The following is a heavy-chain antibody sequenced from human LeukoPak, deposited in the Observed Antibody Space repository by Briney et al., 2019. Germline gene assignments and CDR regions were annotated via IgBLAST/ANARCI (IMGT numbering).Heavy chain of an antibody. CDR2: IYYSGST. J-gene: IGHJ4*02. CDR3: ARDPGYCSGGSCYGFRYYFDY. V-gene: IGHV4-59*01. CDR1: GGSISSYC. D-gene: IGHD2-15*01. Sequence: SETLSLACTVSGGSISSYCWSWIRQPPGKGLEWIGYIYYSGSTNYNPSLKSRVTISVDTSKNQFSLKLSSVTAADTAVYYCARDPGYCSGGSCYGFRYYFDYWGQGTLVTVSS.